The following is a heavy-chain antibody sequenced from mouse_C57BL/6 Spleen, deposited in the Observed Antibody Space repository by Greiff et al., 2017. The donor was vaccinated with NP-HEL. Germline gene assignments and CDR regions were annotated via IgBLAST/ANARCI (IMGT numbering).Heavy chain of an antibody. V-gene: IGHV1-7*01. CDR1: GYTFTSYW. D-gene: IGHD2-3*01. CDR2: INPSSGYT. CDR3: ARLREINGYYDYAMDY. J-gene: IGHJ4*01. Sequence: VQLQQSGAELAKPGASVKLSCKASGYTFTSYWMHWVKQRPGQGLEWIGYINPSSGYTKYNQKFKDKATLTADKSSSTAYMQLSSLTYEDSAVYYCARLREINGYYDYAMDYWGQGTSVTVSS.